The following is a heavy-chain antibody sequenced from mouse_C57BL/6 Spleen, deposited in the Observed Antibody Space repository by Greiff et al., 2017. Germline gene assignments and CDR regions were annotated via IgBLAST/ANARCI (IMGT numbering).Heavy chain of an antibody. J-gene: IGHJ1*03. V-gene: IGHV14-4*01. D-gene: IGHD1-1*01. Sequence: EVQLQESGAELVRPGASVKLSCTASGFNIKDDYMHWVKQRPEQGLEWIGWIDPENGDTEYASKFQGKATITADTSSNTAYLPLSSLTSEDTAVYYCTTNYGSRRSYWYFDVWGTGTTVTVSS. CDR3: TTNYGSRRSYWYFDV. CDR1: GFNIKDDY. CDR2: IDPENGDT.